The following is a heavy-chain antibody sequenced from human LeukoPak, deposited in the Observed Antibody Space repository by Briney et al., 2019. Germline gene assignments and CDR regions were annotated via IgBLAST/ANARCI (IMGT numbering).Heavy chain of an antibody. CDR1: GYTSTSYD. J-gene: IGHJ5*02. D-gene: IGHD3-16*02. CDR3: ARINYDYVWGSYRSPTSHNWFDP. V-gene: IGHV1-8*01. Sequence: GASVKVSCKASGYTSTSYDINWVRQAAGQGLEWMGWMNPNSGNTGYAKTFQGRVTMTRNTSISPAYMELSSLRSEDTAVYYCARINYDYVWGSYRSPTSHNWFDPWGQGTLVTVSS. CDR2: MNPNSGNT.